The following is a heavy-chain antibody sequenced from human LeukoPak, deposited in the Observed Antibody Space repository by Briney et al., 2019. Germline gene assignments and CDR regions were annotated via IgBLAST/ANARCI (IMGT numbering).Heavy chain of an antibody. CDR1: GGSISSYY. Sequence: SKTLSLTCTVSGGSISSYYWGWIRQPPGKGLEWIGSIYYSGSTYYNPSLKSRVTISVDTSKNQFSLKLSSVTAADTAVYYCARARHYYDSSGYYWGYWGQGTLVTVSS. CDR2: IYYSGST. D-gene: IGHD3-22*01. CDR3: ARARHYYDSSGYYWGY. V-gene: IGHV4-39*07. J-gene: IGHJ4*02.